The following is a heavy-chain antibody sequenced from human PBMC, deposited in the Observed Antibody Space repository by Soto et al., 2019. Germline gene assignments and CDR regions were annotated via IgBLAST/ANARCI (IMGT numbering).Heavy chain of an antibody. V-gene: IGHV4-59*01. D-gene: IGHD3-10*01. Sequence: SETLSLTCTVSGGSISSYYWSWIRQPPGKGLEWIGYIYYSGSTNYNPSLKSRVTISVDTSKNQFSLKLSSVTAADTAVYYCARSLDYYGSGSYYNSGIDPWGQGTLVTVSS. CDR3: ARSLDYYGSGSYYNSGIDP. CDR2: IYYSGST. CDR1: GGSISSYY. J-gene: IGHJ5*02.